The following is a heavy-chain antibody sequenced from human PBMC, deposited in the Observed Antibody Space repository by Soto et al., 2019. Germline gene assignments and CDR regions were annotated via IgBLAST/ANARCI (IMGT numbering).Heavy chain of an antibody. D-gene: IGHD6-13*01. J-gene: IGHJ4*02. CDR3: ARQPRMAAAGTAADY. CDR2: IYYSGRT. V-gene: IGHV4-39*01. Sequence: QLQLQESGPGLVKPSATLSLTCTVSGGYISSSSYYWGWIRQPPGKGLEWIGSIYYSGRTYYNPSLKSRVTLAVDTSKKQFSLELGSVTAAVTAVYYCARQPRMAAAGTAADYWGQGTLVTVSS. CDR1: GGYISSSSYY.